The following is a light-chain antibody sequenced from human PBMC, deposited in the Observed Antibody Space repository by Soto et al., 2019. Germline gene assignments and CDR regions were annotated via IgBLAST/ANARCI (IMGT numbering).Light chain of an antibody. CDR1: QSVSSY. J-gene: IGKJ1*01. CDR2: DAS. V-gene: IGKV3-11*01. CDR3: QQRSNWPVT. Sequence: EIVLTQSPANLSLSPGERATLSCRASQSVSSYLAWYQQKPGQAPRLLIYDASSRATGIPARFSGSGSGTEFTLTSSSLEPEDFAVYYCQQRSNWPVTFGQGTRVDIK.